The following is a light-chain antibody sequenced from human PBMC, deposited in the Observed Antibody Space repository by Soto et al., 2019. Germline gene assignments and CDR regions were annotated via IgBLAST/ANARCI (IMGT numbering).Light chain of an antibody. Sequence: DIQMTQSPSSLSASVGDRVTIICRASQDISNHLAWFQQKTGKAPKSLIYAAFSLQSGVPSKFRGSRSGTDFTLTINNLQPEDFATYYCQQYNSYPITFGQGTRLEIK. CDR3: QQYNSYPIT. CDR1: QDISNH. J-gene: IGKJ5*01. CDR2: AAF. V-gene: IGKV1-16*02.